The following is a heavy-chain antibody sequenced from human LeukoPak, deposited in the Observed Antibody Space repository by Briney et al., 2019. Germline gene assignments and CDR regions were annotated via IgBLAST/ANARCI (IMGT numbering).Heavy chain of an antibody. CDR3: ASGRGGAGDFDY. V-gene: IGHV3-21*01. CDR1: EFTFNSYS. Sequence: PGGSLRLSCAASEFTFNSYSMNWVRQAPGKGLEWFSFISSSSRYIYYADSVKGRFTISRDHAKSALYLQMNSLRAEVTALYYCASGRGGAGDFDYWGQGTLVTVSS. CDR2: ISSSSRYI. D-gene: IGHD1-26*01. J-gene: IGHJ4*02.